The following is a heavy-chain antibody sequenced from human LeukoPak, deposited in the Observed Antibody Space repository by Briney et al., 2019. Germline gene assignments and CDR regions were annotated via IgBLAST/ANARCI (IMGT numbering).Heavy chain of an antibody. CDR2: XNHSAST. Sequence: XXXXYWSXXRQPPGKGXEWIGXXNHSASTNYNPSLKSGVTISVDTSKNQFSLKLSSVTAADTAVYYCARGRTSEYYYGSGSYSDYWGQGTLVTVSS. CDR3: ARGRTSEYYYGSGSYSDY. CDR1: XXXXY. D-gene: IGHD3-10*01. V-gene: IGHV4-34*01. J-gene: IGHJ4*02.